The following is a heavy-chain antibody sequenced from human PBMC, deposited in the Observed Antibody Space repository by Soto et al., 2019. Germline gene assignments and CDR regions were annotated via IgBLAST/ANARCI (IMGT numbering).Heavy chain of an antibody. V-gene: IGHV2-5*02. CDR3: ARERIMITFGDLVSAFDI. D-gene: IGHD3-16*01. CDR1: GLPLSTSGVG. J-gene: IGHJ3*02. Sequence: VSGPTLVNPTQTLTLTCTFSGLPLSTSGVGVGWIRQPPGKALEWLALIYWDDDKRYSPSLKSRLTITKDTSKNQVVLTMTNMDPVDTATYYCARERIMITFGDLVSAFDIWGQGTMVTVSS. CDR2: IYWDDDK.